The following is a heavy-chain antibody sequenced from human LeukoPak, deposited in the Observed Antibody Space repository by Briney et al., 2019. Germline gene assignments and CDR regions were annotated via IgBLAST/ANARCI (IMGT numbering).Heavy chain of an antibody. Sequence: GGSLRLSCAASGFTFSSYAMSWVRQAPGKGLEWVSAISGSGGSTYYADSVRGRFTISRDNSKKTLYLQMNSLRAEDTAVYYCAKDRQGHDAFDIWGQGTMVTVSS. CDR1: GFTFSSYA. CDR2: ISGSGGST. CDR3: AKDRQGHDAFDI. J-gene: IGHJ3*02. V-gene: IGHV3-23*01.